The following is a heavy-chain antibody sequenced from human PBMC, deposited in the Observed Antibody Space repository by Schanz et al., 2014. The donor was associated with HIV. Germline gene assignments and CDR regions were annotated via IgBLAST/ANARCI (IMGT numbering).Heavy chain of an antibody. V-gene: IGHV3-NL1*01. CDR3: ARDKSNLGMDV. Sequence: QVQLVESGGGVVQPGRSLRLSCAASGFTFSSYGMHWVRQAPGKGLEWVSAISTGGDSTYVDSVKGRFTISRDNSKSTLYLQMNSLRAEDTAVYYCARDKSNLGMDVWGQGTTVTISS. CDR2: ISTGGDST. J-gene: IGHJ6*02. CDR1: GFTFSSYG.